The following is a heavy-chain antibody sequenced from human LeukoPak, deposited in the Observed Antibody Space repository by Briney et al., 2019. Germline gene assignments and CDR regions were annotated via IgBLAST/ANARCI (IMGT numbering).Heavy chain of an antibody. CDR2: ISGSGGST. D-gene: IGHD6-6*01. J-gene: IGHJ6*02. V-gene: IGHV3-23*01. Sequence: GGSLRLSCAASGFTFSSYAMSWVRQAPGKGLEWVSAISGSGGSTYYADSVKGRFTISRDNSKNTLYPQMNSLRAEDTAVYYCARGGSSVNYGMDVWGQGTTVTVSS. CDR1: GFTFSSYA. CDR3: ARGGSSVNYGMDV.